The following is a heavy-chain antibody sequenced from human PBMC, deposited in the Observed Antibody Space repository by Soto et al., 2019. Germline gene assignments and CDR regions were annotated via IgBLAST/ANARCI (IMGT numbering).Heavy chain of an antibody. V-gene: IGHV4-31*03. CDR2: IHYSGTT. CDR3: ARDKGITTDY. Sequence: QVQLQESGPGLVKPSQTLSLTCTVSGGSISSGGYYWSWIRQQPGKGLEWIGYIHYSGTTYYNPSLKSRLTLSVDTSKNQFSLKLNSVTAADTAVYYCARDKGITTDYWGQGTLVTVSS. J-gene: IGHJ4*02. D-gene: IGHD1-1*01. CDR1: GGSISSGGYY.